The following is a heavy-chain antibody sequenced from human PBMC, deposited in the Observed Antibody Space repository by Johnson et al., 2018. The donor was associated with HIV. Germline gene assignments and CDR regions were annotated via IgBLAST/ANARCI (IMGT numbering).Heavy chain of an antibody. CDR2: IAYDGSNK. CDR3: AGGHFDWGWSDAFNI. Sequence: QVQLVESGGGLVKPGGSLRLSCAASGFTFSSYGMHWVRQAPGKGLEWVAVIAYDGSNKYYADYVKGRFTISRDNSKNTLYLQMNSRGAEDTAVYYCAGGHFDWGWSDAFNIWGRGTMVTVSS. V-gene: IGHV3-30*03. CDR1: GFTFSSYG. J-gene: IGHJ3*02. D-gene: IGHD3-9*01.